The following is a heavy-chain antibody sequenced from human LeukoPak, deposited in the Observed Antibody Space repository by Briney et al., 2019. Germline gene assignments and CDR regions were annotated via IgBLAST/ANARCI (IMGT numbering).Heavy chain of an antibody. D-gene: IGHD4-17*01. CDR3: ARGLRRSISGLGY. J-gene: IGHJ4*02. Sequence: SETLSLTCTVSGASISSYYWSWIRQPPGKGLEWIGEINHSGSTNYNPSLKSRVTISVDTSKNQFSLKLSSVTAADTAVYYCARGLRRSISGLGYWGQGTLVTVSS. V-gene: IGHV4-34*01. CDR1: GASISSYY. CDR2: INHSGST.